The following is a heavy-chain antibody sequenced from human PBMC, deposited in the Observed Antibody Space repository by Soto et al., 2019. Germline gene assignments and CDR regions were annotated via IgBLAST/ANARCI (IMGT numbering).Heavy chain of an antibody. CDR2: IVVGSGNT. CDR3: AAVDRTNNDDYALYY. J-gene: IGHJ4*02. CDR1: GFTFTSSA. V-gene: IGHV1-58*01. D-gene: IGHD4-17*01. Sequence: QMQLVQSGPEVKKPGTSVKVSCKASGFTFTSSAVQWVRQARGQRLEWIGWIVVGSGNTNYAQKLQERVTITRDMSTNTDYMELSSLRSEDTAGYHFAAVDRTNNDDYALYYWGQGTLVTVSS.